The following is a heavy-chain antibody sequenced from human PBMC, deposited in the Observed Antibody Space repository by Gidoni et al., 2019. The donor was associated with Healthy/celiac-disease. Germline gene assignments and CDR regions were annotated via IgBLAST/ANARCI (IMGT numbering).Heavy chain of an antibody. V-gene: IGHV3-7*03. CDR1: GFTFSSYW. CDR2: IKQDVSEK. Sequence: EVQLVESGGGLVQPGGYLRLSCAASGFTFSSYWMSWVRQAPGKGLEGVANIKQDVSEKYYVDSVKGRFTISRDNAKNSLYLQMNSLRAEDTAVYYCARDYFDFWSGYYLNYYGMDVWGQGTTVTVSS. D-gene: IGHD3-3*01. J-gene: IGHJ6*02. CDR3: ARDYFDFWSGYYLNYYGMDV.